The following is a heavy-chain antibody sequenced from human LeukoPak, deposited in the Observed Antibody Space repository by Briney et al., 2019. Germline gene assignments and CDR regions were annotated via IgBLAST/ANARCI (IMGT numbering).Heavy chain of an antibody. CDR3: ARGGAYGGGDCYPYSDY. D-gene: IGHD2-21*02. CDR1: GYTFTSYD. Sequence: GASVAVSCKASGYTFTSYDIKWVRQATGQGLEWMGWMNPNSGNTGYAQKFQGRVTMTRNTSISTAYMELSRLRSEDTAAYYCARGGAYGGGDCYPYSDYWGQGTLVTVSS. V-gene: IGHV1-8*01. J-gene: IGHJ4*02. CDR2: MNPNSGNT.